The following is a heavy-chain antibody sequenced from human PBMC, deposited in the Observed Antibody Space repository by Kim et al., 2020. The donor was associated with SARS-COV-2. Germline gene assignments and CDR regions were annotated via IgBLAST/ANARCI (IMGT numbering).Heavy chain of an antibody. CDR1: GFTFDDYT. J-gene: IGHJ6*02. D-gene: IGHD3-10*01. CDR3: AKGDSNYGSESYYGMDV. Sequence: GGSLRLSCAASGFTFDDYTMHWVRQAPGKGLEWVSLISWDGGSTYYADSVKGRFTISRDNSKNSLYLQMNSLRTEDTALYYCAKGDSNYGSESYYGMDVWGQGTTVTVSS. V-gene: IGHV3-43*01. CDR2: ISWDGGST.